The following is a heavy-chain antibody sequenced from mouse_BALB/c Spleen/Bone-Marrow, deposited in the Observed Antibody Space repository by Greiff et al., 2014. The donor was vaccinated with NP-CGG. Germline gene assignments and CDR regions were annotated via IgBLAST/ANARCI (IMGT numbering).Heavy chain of an antibody. CDR2: IDPANGNT. CDR3: ASCYYGSSSFAY. D-gene: IGHD1-1*01. V-gene: IGHV14-3*02. Sequence: VQLQQPGAELVKPGASVKLSCTASGFNIKDTYMHWVKQRPEQGLEWIGRIDPANGNTKYDPKFQGKATITADTSSNTAYLQLSSLTSEDTAVYYCASCYYGSSSFAYWGQGTLVTVSA. J-gene: IGHJ3*01. CDR1: GFNIKDTY.